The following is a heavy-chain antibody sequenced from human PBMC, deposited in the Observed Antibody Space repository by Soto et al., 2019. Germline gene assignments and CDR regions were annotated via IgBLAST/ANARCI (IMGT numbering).Heavy chain of an antibody. J-gene: IGHJ4*02. CDR2: TYYRSKWYN. CDR1: GDSVSGNSAA. V-gene: IGHV6-1*01. D-gene: IGHD3-22*01. CDR3: ASSLADYYDSSGYNFDY. Sequence: SQTLSLTCAISGDSVSGNSAALNLIMQSPSRGLEWLGRTYYRSKWYNDYSVSVKSRITVTPDTSKNQFSLHLKSVTPEDTAVYYCASSLADYYDSSGYNFDYWGQGTLVTVSS.